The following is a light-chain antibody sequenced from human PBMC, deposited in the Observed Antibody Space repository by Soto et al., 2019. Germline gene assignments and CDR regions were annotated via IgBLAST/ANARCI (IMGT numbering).Light chain of an antibody. J-gene: IGKJ2*01. CDR2: GAS. Sequence: DTMMTQSPPTLSVSPGGRAILSCRASQSVSRNLAWYKQKPGQAPRLLIYGASTRAAGIPARFSGSGSGTEFTLTISSLQSEDFAVYYCQQYNNWPPYTFGQGTKVDIK. V-gene: IGKV3-15*01. CDR1: QSVSRN. CDR3: QQYNNWPPYT.